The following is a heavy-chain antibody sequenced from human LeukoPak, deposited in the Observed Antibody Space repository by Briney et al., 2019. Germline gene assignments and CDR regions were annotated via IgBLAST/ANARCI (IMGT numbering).Heavy chain of an antibody. CDR1: GFTLSDYG. J-gene: IGHJ4*02. V-gene: IGHV3-30*02. Sequence: GGSLRLSCAASGFTLSDYGMHWVRQAPRQGLEWVAFIRYDGSDKYYADSVRGRFTISRDNSKNTLYLQMNSLRVEDTAVYYCAKDRLVPGSVLDYWGQGTLVTVSS. D-gene: IGHD6-19*01. CDR3: AKDRLVPGSVLDY. CDR2: IRYDGSDK.